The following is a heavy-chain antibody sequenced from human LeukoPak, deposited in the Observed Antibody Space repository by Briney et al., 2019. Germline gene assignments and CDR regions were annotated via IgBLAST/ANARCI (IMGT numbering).Heavy chain of an antibody. V-gene: IGHV6-1*01. CDR3: ARASDDYVWGSYRPFDP. J-gene: IGHJ5*02. D-gene: IGHD3-16*02. Sequence: SQTLSLTCAISGDSVSSNSAAWNWIRQSPSRGLEWLGRTYYRSKWYNDYAVSVKSRITINPDTSKSQFSLQLNSVTPEDTAVYYCARASDDYVWGSYRPFDPWGQGTLVTVSS. CDR2: TYYRSKWYN. CDR1: GDSVSSNSAA.